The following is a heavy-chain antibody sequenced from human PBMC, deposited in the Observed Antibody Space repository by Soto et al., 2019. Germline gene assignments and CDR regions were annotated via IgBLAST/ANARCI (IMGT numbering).Heavy chain of an antibody. J-gene: IGHJ4*02. CDR2: IFYSGNT. D-gene: IGHD3-22*01. Sequence: PSETLALTCTVSGGSISDYYWSWIRQPPGKGLEWIGYIFYSGNTNYNPSLKSRVTISEDTSKNQVSLKLSSVTAEDTAVYYCARDRAYYDSNGLYFDHWGQGTLVTVSS. V-gene: IGHV4-59*01. CDR1: GGSISDYY. CDR3: ARDRAYYDSNGLYFDH.